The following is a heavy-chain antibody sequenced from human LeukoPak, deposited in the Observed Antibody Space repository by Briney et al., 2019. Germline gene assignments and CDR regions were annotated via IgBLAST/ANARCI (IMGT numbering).Heavy chain of an antibody. CDR1: GFTFDDHD. J-gene: IGHJ4*02. D-gene: IGHD1-26*01. Sequence: GGSLRLCCVASGFTFDDHDMSWVRQAPGKGLEWVSNINWNGGSTGYADSVKGRFTISRDNAKNSLYLQMNSLRAEDTAFYYCARGKMVGATAWGGLDYWGQGTLVTVSS. CDR2: INWNGGST. V-gene: IGHV3-20*04. CDR3: ARGKMVGATAWGGLDY.